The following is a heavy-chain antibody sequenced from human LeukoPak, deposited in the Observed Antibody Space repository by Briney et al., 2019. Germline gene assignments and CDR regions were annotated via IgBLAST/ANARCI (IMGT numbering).Heavy chain of an antibody. J-gene: IGHJ4*02. V-gene: IGHV4-61*05. D-gene: IGHD5-18*01. CDR3: ARRGYSYAHDY. CDR2: IYYSGST. CDR1: GGSISSSSYY. Sequence: PSETLSLTCTVSGGSISSSSYYWSCIRQPPGKGLEWIGYIYYSGSTNYNPSLKSRVTISVDTCKNPFSLKLSSVTAADTAVYYCARRGYSYAHDYWGQGTLVTVSS.